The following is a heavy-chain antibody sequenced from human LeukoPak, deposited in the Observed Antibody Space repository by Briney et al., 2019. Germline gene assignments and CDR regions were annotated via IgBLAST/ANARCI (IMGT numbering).Heavy chain of an antibody. J-gene: IGHJ4*02. CDR2: ISGRGVT. V-gene: IGHV3-53*01. Sequence: GGSLRLSCAVSGFTVSSNYMSWVRQAPGKGLEWVSGISGRGVTDYADSVKGRFTISRDNSKNTVYLQMNSLRAEDTAVYYCAKDLNWGGRWGQGTLVTVSS. CDR1: GFTVSSNY. CDR3: AKDLNWGGR. D-gene: IGHD3-16*01.